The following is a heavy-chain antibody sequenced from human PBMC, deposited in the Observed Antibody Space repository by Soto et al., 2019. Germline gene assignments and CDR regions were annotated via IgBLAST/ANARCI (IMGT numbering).Heavy chain of an antibody. J-gene: IGHJ6*01. D-gene: IGHD4-17*01. CDR2: IFDGGSA. CDR1: GGTITYYY. CDR3: VSVYWTPTVHRDYYHDASDA. V-gene: IGHV4-59*12. Sequence: SENLPDTYTVSGGTITYYYWRWIRQAPGKGLEWLGYIFDGGSANYNPSLKSRVSFSLDKSQNQLYLKLTSVTGADTAIYYCVSVYWTPTVHRDYYHDASDARGQWPAVT.